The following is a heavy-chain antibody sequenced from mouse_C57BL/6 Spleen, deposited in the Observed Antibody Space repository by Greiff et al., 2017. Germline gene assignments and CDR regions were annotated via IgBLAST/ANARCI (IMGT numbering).Heavy chain of an antibody. CDR2: ISSGGDYI. CDR3: TRDEVYDGYSWFAY. J-gene: IGHJ3*01. CDR1: GFTFSSYA. V-gene: IGHV5-9-1*02. Sequence: EVKLQESGEGLVKPGGSLKLSCAASGFTFSSYAMSWVRQTPEKRLEWVAYISSGGDYIYYADTVKGRFTISRDNARNTLYLQMSSLKSEDTAMYYCTRDEVYDGYSWFAYWGQGTLVTVSA. D-gene: IGHD2-3*01.